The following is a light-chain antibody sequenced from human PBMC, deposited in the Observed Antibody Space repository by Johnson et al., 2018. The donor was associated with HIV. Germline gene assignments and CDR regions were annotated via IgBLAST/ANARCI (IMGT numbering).Light chain of an antibody. CDR2: EKN. V-gene: IGLV1-51*02. CDR1: SSNIGNNY. CDR3: ATWDISLGAHYV. J-gene: IGLJ1*01. Sequence: QSMLTQPPSVSAAPGQKVTISCSGTSSNIGNNYISWYQQLPGTAPKLLIYEKNKRPSGIPDRFSASKSGTSATLDITGLQTGDEADYYCATWDISLGAHYVFGTGTNVTVL.